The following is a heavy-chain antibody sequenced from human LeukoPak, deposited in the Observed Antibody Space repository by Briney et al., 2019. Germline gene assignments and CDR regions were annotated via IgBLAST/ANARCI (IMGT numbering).Heavy chain of an antibody. CDR2: IYASGST. CDR3: ARDSNLEYSSSRGLGR. D-gene: IGHD6-6*01. J-gene: IGHJ4*02. Sequence: PSETLSLICTVSGGSISSYYWSWIRQPAGKGLEWFGRIYASGSTYYNPSLKSRVTMSVDPSKNQFSLRLTTVTAADTAVYYCARDSNLEYSSSRGLGRWGQGTLVTVSS. V-gene: IGHV4-4*07. CDR1: GGSISSYY.